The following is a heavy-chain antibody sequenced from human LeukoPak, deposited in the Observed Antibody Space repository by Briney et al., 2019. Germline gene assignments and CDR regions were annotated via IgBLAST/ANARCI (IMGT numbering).Heavy chain of an antibody. CDR3: ARATQVWESKDYYYYYYMDV. D-gene: IGHD1-26*01. Sequence: PGGSLRVSCAAPGFRVTSNYLTWVRQAPGKGLEWVSFIYLDDISKIVESGRSRFTLSRDISKNTLFLQMNNLTAEDTAVYFCARATQVWESKDYYYYYYMDVWGQGTTVTVSS. V-gene: IGHV3-53*01. CDR1: GFRVTSNY. CDR2: IYLDDIS. J-gene: IGHJ6*03.